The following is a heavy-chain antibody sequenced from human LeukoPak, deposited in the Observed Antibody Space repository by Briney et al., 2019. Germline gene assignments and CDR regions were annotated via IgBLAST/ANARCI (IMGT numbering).Heavy chain of an antibody. Sequence: KTSETLSLTCTVSGGSISSYYWSWIRQPPGKRLEWIGYIYYSGSTNYNPSLKSRVTMSVDTSKNQFSLRLSSVTAADTAVYYCARDKRGDGYGDFDYWGQGTLVTVSS. CDR3: ARDKRGDGYGDFDY. V-gene: IGHV4-59*01. D-gene: IGHD5-24*01. CDR1: GGSISSYY. J-gene: IGHJ4*02. CDR2: IYYSGST.